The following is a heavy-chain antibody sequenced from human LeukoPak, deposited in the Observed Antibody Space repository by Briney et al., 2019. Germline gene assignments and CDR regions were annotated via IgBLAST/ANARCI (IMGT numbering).Heavy chain of an antibody. D-gene: IGHD3-10*01. CDR1: GFTFSSYS. CDR2: ISSSSSYI. V-gene: IGHV3-21*01. CDR3: ARDYFRYGSGSY. Sequence: GGSLRLSCAASGFTFSSYSMNWVRQAPGKGLEWVSSISSSSSYIYYVDSVKGRFTISRDNAKNSLYLQMNSLRAEDTAVYYCARDYFRYGSGSYWGQGTLVTVSS. J-gene: IGHJ4*02.